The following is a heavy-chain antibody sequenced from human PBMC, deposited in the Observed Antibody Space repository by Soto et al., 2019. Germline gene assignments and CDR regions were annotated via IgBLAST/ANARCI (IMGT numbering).Heavy chain of an antibody. Sequence: PGGSLRLSCAASGFTFSSYGMHWVRQAPGKGLEWVAVISYDGSNKYYADSVKGRFTISRDNSKNTLYLQMNSLRAEDTAVYYCAKDIILNNYYGMDVWGQGTTVTVSS. V-gene: IGHV3-30*18. D-gene: IGHD3-16*02. CDR2: ISYDGSNK. CDR1: GFTFSSYG. J-gene: IGHJ6*02. CDR3: AKDIILNNYYGMDV.